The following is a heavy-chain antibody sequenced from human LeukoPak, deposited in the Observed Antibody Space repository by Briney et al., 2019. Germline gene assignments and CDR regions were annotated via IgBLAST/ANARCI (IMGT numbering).Heavy chain of an antibody. Sequence: GGSLRLSCAASGFTFSSYEMTWVRQAPGKGLEWVSYISSSGSTIYYADSVKGRFTISRDNAKDSLYLQMDSLRAEDTAVYYCAREAKGYCSSTICFAGSSSWYHYFDYWGQGTLVTVSS. CDR1: GFTFSSYE. D-gene: IGHD2-2*01. V-gene: IGHV3-48*03. CDR2: ISSSGSTI. J-gene: IGHJ4*02. CDR3: AREAKGYCSSTICFAGSSSWYHYFDY.